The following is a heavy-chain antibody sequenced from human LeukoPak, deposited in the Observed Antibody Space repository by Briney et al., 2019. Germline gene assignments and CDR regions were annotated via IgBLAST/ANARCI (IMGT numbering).Heavy chain of an antibody. Sequence: SGPTLVNPTQTLTLTCTFSGFSLSTSGVGVGWIRQPPGKALEWLGFISWDDDKRYSPFLKSRLTITKDTSKNQVVLTMTNLDPVDTATYYCAHTSLKKYSSGWHNYFDYWGQGTLVTVSS. CDR3: AHTSLKKYSSGWHNYFDY. J-gene: IGHJ4*02. CDR1: GFSLSTSGVG. CDR2: ISWDDDK. D-gene: IGHD6-19*01. V-gene: IGHV2-5*02.